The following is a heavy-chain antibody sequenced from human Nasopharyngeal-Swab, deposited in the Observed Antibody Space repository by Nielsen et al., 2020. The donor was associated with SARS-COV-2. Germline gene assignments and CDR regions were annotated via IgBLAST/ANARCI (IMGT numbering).Heavy chain of an antibody. J-gene: IGHJ6*02. CDR1: GFTFDDYA. CDR2: VNWNSAAI. V-gene: IGHV3-9*01. Sequence: SLKISWAASGFTFDDYAMHWVRQPPGKGLEWVSGVNWNSAAIHYADSVKGRFTISRDNAKNSLYLQMNSLRSEDTALYYCAKDVNSALVSGYGMDVWGRGTTVTVSS. CDR3: AKDVNSALVSGYGMDV. D-gene: IGHD5-18*01.